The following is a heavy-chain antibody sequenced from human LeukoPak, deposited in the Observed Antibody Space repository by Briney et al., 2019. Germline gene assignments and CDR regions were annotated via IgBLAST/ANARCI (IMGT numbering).Heavy chain of an antibody. V-gene: IGHV3-7*01. D-gene: IGHD5-24*01. Sequence: GGSLRLSCTASGFSFSTYWMNWVRQAPGKGLEWVANIKQDGSEKKYVDSVKGRFTISRDNAKNSLYLQMNSLRAEDTAVYYCARDLAASAGEGYSDYWGLGTLVTVSS. J-gene: IGHJ4*02. CDR1: GFSFSTYW. CDR3: ARDLAASAGEGYSDY. CDR2: IKQDGSEK.